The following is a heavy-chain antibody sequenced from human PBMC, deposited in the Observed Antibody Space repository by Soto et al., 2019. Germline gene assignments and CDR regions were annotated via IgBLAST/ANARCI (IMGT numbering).Heavy chain of an antibody. J-gene: IGHJ4*02. D-gene: IGHD5-12*01. CDR2: ISSSSSYT. CDR3: ARDHHRYSGYDYVDY. V-gene: IGHV3-11*05. CDR1: GFTFSDYY. Sequence: QVQLVESGGGLVKPGGSLRLSCVASGFTFSDYYMSWIRQAPGKGLEWVSYISSSSSYTNYADSVKGRFTISRDNAKNXLYLXMXSLRAEDTAVYYCARDHHRYSGYDYVDYWGQGTLVTVSS.